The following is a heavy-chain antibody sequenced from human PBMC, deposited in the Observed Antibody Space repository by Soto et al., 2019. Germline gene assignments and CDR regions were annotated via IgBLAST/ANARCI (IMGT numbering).Heavy chain of an antibody. CDR1: GGSIGSSRYY. D-gene: IGHD5-12*01. J-gene: IGHJ4*02. CDR3: ARHEGMATMEYYFDY. CDR2: IYYSGST. Sequence: QLQLQESGPGLVKPSETLSLTCTVSGGSIGSSRYYWGWIRQPPGKGLEWIGSIYYSGSTYYNPSLRCRLTISVETSKSQFSLKLNSVTAADTAVYYCARHEGMATMEYYFDYWGQGTLVTVSS. V-gene: IGHV4-39*01.